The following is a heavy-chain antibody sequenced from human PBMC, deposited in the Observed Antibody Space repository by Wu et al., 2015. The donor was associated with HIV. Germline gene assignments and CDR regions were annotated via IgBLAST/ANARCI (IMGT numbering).Heavy chain of an antibody. CDR3: ARNTDSVATSLYSLGV. D-gene: IGHD6-19*01. Sequence: QVQLVQSGVEVKKPGASMKVSCKASGYTFTGYYLHWVRQAPGQGLEWMGWINPLFGTTRHAQKFQDRITITTDEAKIIAYLELNSLRSDDTAVYYCARNTDSVATSLYSLGVWGQGTTVTVSS. V-gene: IGHV1-2*02. J-gene: IGHJ6*02. CDR2: INPLFGTT. CDR1: GYTFTGYY.